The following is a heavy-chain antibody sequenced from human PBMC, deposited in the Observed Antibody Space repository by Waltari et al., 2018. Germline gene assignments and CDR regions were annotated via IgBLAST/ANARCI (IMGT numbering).Heavy chain of an antibody. V-gene: IGHV4-59*01. J-gene: IGHJ2*01. D-gene: IGHD3-10*01. Sequence: QVQLQESGPGLVKPSETLSLTCTVSGGSISSYYWSWIRQPPGKGLAWIGYIYYSGSTNYNPSLKSRVTISVDTSKNQFSLKLSSVTAADTAVYYCARGPRGSWYFDLWGRGTLVTVSS. CDR3: ARGPRGSWYFDL. CDR1: GGSISSYY. CDR2: IYYSGST.